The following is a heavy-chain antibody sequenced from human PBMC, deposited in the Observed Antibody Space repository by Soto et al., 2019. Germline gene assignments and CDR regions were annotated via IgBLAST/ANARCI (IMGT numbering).Heavy chain of an antibody. J-gene: IGHJ5*02. D-gene: IGHD4-4*01. CDR1: GGSISSYY. CDR2: IYYSGST. V-gene: IGHV4-59*01. CDR3: ARVRLNDYSNSPWFDP. Sequence: SETLSLTCTVSGGSISSYYWSWIRQPPGKGLEWIGYIYYSGSTNYNPSLKSRVTISVDTSKNQFSLKLSSVTAADTAVYYCARVRLNDYSNSPWFDPWGKGTLVTVS.